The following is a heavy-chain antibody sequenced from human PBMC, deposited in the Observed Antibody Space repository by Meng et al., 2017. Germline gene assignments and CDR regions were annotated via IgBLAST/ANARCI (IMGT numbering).Heavy chain of an antibody. D-gene: IGHD3-3*01. J-gene: IGHJ3*02. V-gene: IGHV3-49*04. CDR1: GFNFGDSA. Sequence: GGSLRLSCSASGFNFGDSAMSWVRQAPGKGLEWVGFIRSKIFGGGPDYSASVKGRFTISRDDSKSIVYLKMNNLETEDRAVYFCTRPARKEATIFGDAFDIWGQGTMVTVSS. CDR2: IRSKIFGGGP. CDR3: TRPARKEATIFGDAFDI.